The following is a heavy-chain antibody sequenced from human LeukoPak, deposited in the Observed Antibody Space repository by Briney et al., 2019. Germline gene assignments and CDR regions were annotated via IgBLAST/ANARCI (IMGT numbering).Heavy chain of an antibody. CDR3: ARLPTLWFGETGFDY. CDR1: GGSFSGYY. D-gene: IGHD3-10*01. Sequence: PSETLSLTCAVYGGSFSGYYWSWIRQPPGKGLEWIGEINHSGSTNYNPSLESRVTISVDTSKNQFSLKLSSVTAADTAVYYCARLPTLWFGETGFDYWGQGTLVTVSS. CDR2: INHSGST. J-gene: IGHJ4*02. V-gene: IGHV4-34*01.